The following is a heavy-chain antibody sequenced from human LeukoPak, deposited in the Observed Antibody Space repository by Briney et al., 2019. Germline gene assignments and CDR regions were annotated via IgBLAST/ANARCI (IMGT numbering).Heavy chain of an antibody. J-gene: IGHJ5*02. CDR2: IYYTGSA. Sequence: PSETLSLTCIVSGDSINNYYWSWIRQPPGKGLEWIGYIYYTGSADYNPSLKGRVTTSLDTSKSQFSLKLKSVTAADTAVYYCARHRDFHGSGTYSKMGWFDPWGQGTLVIVSS. V-gene: IGHV4-59*08. CDR3: ARHRDFHGSGTYSKMGWFDP. CDR1: GDSINNYY. D-gene: IGHD3-10*01.